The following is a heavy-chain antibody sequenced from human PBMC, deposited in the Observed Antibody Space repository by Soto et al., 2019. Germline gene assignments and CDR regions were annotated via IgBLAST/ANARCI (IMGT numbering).Heavy chain of an antibody. Sequence: ASVKVSCKASGGTFSSYAVSWVRQALGQGLEWIGGISAYNGNTNYAQKLQGRVTMTADTSTSTAYMELRSLISDDTAVYYCAREFIAVAGLFDYWGQGTLVTVSS. CDR1: GGTFSSYA. D-gene: IGHD6-19*01. J-gene: IGHJ4*02. CDR3: AREFIAVAGLFDY. V-gene: IGHV1-18*01. CDR2: ISAYNGNT.